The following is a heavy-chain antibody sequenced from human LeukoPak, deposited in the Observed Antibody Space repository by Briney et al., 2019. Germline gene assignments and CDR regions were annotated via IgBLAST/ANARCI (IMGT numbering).Heavy chain of an antibody. CDR1: GGSISSYY. CDR3: ARGVSYDFWSGYSPPGFDY. CDR2: IYYSGST. J-gene: IGHJ4*02. D-gene: IGHD3-3*01. Sequence: SETLSLTCTVSGGSISSYYWSWIRQPPGKGLEWIGYIYYSGSTNYNPSLKSRVTISVDTSKNQFSLKLSSVTAADTAVYYCARGVSYDFWSGYSPPGFDYWGQGTLVTVSS. V-gene: IGHV4-59*01.